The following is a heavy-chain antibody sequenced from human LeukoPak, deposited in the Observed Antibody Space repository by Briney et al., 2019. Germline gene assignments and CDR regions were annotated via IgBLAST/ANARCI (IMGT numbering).Heavy chain of an antibody. J-gene: IGHJ4*02. Sequence: GGSLRLSCAASGFTFRSHPMAWVRQAPGKGLEWVSTFGSSGATYYADSVKGRFTISRDTSKNTLYLQMNSLRPEDTAVYYCAKRVTTPHYFDYWGQGTRVTVSS. CDR3: AKRVTTPHYFDY. D-gene: IGHD1-1*01. CDR2: FGSSGAT. V-gene: IGHV3-23*01. CDR1: GFTFRSHP.